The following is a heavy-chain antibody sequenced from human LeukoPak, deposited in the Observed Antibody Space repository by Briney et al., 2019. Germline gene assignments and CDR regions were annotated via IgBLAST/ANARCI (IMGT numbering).Heavy chain of an antibody. Sequence: GGSLRLSCAASGFTFSTYAMTWVRQAPGGGLDWVSYIDESGRYTYYTDSVKGRFTISRDNAKNTLYLQLNSLRIEDTAVYYCATYGTTGGNRFDPWGQGTLVTVFS. V-gene: IGHV3-23*01. J-gene: IGHJ5*02. CDR3: ATYGTTGGNRFDP. CDR1: GFTFSTYA. CDR2: IDESGRYT. D-gene: IGHD1-1*01.